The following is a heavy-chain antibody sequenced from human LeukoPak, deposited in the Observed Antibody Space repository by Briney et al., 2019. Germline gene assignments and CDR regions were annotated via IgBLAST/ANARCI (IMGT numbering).Heavy chain of an antibody. J-gene: IGHJ4*02. Sequence: PGGSLRLSCAASGFTFSSYGMRWVRQAPGKGLGWVGVILYDGSNKYYADSVTGRFTISRDNSKNTLYLQMNSLRAEDTAVYYCARDQGGYWGQGTLVTASS. CDR3: ARDQGGY. CDR1: GFTFSSYG. CDR2: ILYDGSNK. V-gene: IGHV3-33*01. D-gene: IGHD3-16*01.